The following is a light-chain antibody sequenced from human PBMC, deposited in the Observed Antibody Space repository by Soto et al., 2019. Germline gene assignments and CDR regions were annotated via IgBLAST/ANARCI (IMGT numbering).Light chain of an antibody. CDR2: KAS. V-gene: IGKV1-5*03. J-gene: IGKJ1*01. CDR1: QSISSR. CDR3: QQYNTFWT. Sequence: EIQMTQSPSTLSASIGDRVTITCRASQSISSRLAWYQQKPGKAPKLLIYKASSLESGVPSSFSGSGSGTEFTLTISSLQPDDFATYYCQQYNTFWTFGQGAKVAIK.